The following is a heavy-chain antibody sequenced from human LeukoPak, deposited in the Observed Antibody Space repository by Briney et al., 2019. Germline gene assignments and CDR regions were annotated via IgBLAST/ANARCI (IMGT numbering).Heavy chain of an antibody. D-gene: IGHD2-15*01. CDR2: IYYSGST. CDR1: GGSISSGDYY. Sequence: PPETLSLTCTVSGGSISSGDYYWGWIRQPPGTGLEWVGFIYYSGSTYYNPSLKSRVTISVDTSKNQFSLKLSSLTAADTAVYYCARSHCSGGSCYWGSYYYYYGMDVWGQGTTVTVSS. V-gene: IGHV4-30-4*01. CDR3: ARSHCSGGSCYWGSYYYYYGMDV. J-gene: IGHJ6*02.